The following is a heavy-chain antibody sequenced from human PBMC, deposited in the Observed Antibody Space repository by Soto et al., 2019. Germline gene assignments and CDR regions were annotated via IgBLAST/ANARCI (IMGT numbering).Heavy chain of an antibody. V-gene: IGHV1-8*03. CDR3: ARTLYGDNVDY. D-gene: IGHD4-17*01. Sequence: ASVKVSCKASGGTFSSYTISWVRQATGQGLEWMGWMNPNIVNTGYAQKFQGRFTITMNTSISTAYMELSSLRSEDTAVYYCARTLYGDNVDYWGQGTLVTVSS. J-gene: IGHJ4*02. CDR1: GGTFSSYT. CDR2: MNPNIVNT.